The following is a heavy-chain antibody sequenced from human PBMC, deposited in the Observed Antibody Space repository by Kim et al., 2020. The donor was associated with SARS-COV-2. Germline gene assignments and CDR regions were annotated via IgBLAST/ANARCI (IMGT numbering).Heavy chain of an antibody. CDR3: ARDGGYPLGAFDI. D-gene: IGHD5-18*01. Sequence: STPSLKGRVTISVDTSKNQFSLRLTSVTAADTAVYYCARDGGYPLGAFDIWGQGTMVTVSS. J-gene: IGHJ3*02. V-gene: IGHV4-59*01.